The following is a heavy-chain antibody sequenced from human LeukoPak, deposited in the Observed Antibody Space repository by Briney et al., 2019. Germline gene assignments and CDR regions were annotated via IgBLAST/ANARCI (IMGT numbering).Heavy chain of an antibody. D-gene: IGHD3-22*01. V-gene: IGHV3-23*01. CDR3: AKGAMPYYDGSGYNYFDY. CDR1: GFTFSAYA. J-gene: IGHJ4*02. CDR2: RSGSGGMT. Sequence: AGSLRLSCAVSGFTFSAYAKSWVRQAPGQGLEWVSARSGSGGMTYYADSVKGRFSISRANSKNTLHLQMNSLRAEDTAVYYCAKGAMPYYDGSGYNYFDYWGQGTPVTVSS.